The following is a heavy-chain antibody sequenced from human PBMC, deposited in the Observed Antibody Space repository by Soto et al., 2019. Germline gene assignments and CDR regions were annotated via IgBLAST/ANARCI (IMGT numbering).Heavy chain of an antibody. V-gene: IGHV1-8*01. CDR2: MQPSSGRT. CDR1: GYSFTGLD. D-gene: IGHD1-26*01. Sequence: QVQLVQSGAEVREPGASVKVSCKASGYSFTGLDINWVRQTTGQGLEWMGWMQPSSGRTGYAQKCQGRVTMTRDTSINAAYMELSILTSDDTAFYYCARGVTAGVDYWGQGTLVTVSS. CDR3: ARGVTAGVDY. J-gene: IGHJ4*02.